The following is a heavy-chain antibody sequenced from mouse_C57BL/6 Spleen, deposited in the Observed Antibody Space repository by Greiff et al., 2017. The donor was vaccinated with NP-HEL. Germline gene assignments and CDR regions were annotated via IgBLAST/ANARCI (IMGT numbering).Heavy chain of an antibody. Sequence: QVQLQQPGTELVKPGASVKLSCKASGYTFTSYWMHWVKQRPGQGLEWIGNINPYNGDTFYNQKFKGKATLTVDKSSSTAHMELLSLTSEDFAVYYCARNGNQYAMDYWGQGTSVTVSS. CDR2: INPYNGDT. CDR3: ARNGNQYAMDY. CDR1: GYTFTSYW. J-gene: IGHJ4*01. V-gene: IGHV1-53*01.